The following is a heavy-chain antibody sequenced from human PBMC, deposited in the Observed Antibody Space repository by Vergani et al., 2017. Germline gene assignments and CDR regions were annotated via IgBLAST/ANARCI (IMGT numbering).Heavy chain of an antibody. Sequence: EVQLVESGGGLVQPGRSLRLSCAASGFTFDDYAMHWVRQAPGKGLEWVSGISWNSGSIGYADSVKGRFTISRDNAKNSLYLQMNSLRAEDTALYYCAKVHCSSTSCYTNWFDPGAREPWSPSPQ. CDR2: ISWNSGSI. J-gene: IGHJ5*02. V-gene: IGHV3-9*01. CDR1: GFTFDDYA. CDR3: AKVHCSSTSCYTNWFDP. D-gene: IGHD2-2*02.